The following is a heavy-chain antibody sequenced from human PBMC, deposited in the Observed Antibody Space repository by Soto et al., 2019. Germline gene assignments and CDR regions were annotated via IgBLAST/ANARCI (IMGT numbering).Heavy chain of an antibody. J-gene: IGHJ3*02. D-gene: IGHD3-10*02. CDR1: GGSISSSSYY. Sequence: QLQLQESGPGLVKPSETLSLTCTVSGGSISSSSYYWGWIRQPPGKGLEWIGSIYYSGSTYYNPSLKSRVTISVDTSKNQFSLKLGSGTAADTAVYYCAKGCSWSYFIAFDIWCQGTMVTVSS. CDR3: AKGCSWSYFIAFDI. CDR2: IYYSGST. V-gene: IGHV4-39*01.